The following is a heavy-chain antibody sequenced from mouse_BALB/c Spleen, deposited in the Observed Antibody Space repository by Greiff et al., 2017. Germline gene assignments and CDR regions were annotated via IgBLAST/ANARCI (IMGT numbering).Heavy chain of an antibody. V-gene: IGHV5-6*02. CDR1: GFTFSSYG. D-gene: IGHD2-1*01. CDR3: ARRRSYGNYFAY. J-gene: IGHJ3*01. CDR2: ISSGGSYT. Sequence: EVKLMESGGDLVKPGGSLKLSCAASGFTFSSYGMSWVRQTPDKRLEWVATISSGGSYTYYPDSVKGRFTISRDNAKNTLYLQMSSLKSEDTAMYYCARRRSYGNYFAYWGQGTLVTVSA.